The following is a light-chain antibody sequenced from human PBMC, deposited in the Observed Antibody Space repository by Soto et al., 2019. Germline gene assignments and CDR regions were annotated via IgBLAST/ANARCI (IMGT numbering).Light chain of an antibody. Sequence: DIQMSQPPSTLSASVRDRFTITCRASQSISSWLAWYQQKPGKAPKFLIYKASTLESGVPSRFSGSGSGTDFTLTISSLQPEDFATYYCQHANSFPLTFGGGTKVDI. J-gene: IGKJ4*01. CDR2: KAS. V-gene: IGKV1-5*03. CDR3: QHANSFPLT. CDR1: QSISSW.